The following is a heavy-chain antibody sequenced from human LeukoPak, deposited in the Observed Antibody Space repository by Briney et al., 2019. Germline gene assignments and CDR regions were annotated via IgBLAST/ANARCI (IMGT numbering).Heavy chain of an antibody. D-gene: IGHD5-18*01. CDR1: GFTFSSYS. CDR2: IKQDGSEK. V-gene: IGHV3-7*01. J-gene: IGHJ6*02. Sequence: PGGSLRLSCAASGFTFSSYSMNWVRQAPGKGLEWVGNIKQDGSEKYYVDSVKGRFTISRDHAKNSLYLQMNSLRAEDTAVYYCARERHSYGPTIAFYYYYYGMDVWGQGTTVTVSS. CDR3: ARERHSYGPTIAFYYYYYGMDV.